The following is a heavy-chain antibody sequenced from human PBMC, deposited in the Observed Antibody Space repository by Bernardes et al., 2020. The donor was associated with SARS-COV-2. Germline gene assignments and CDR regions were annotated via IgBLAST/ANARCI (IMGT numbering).Heavy chain of an antibody. V-gene: IGHV5-51*01. D-gene: IGHD6-13*01. CDR2: IYPGDSDT. J-gene: IGHJ5*02. Sequence: GASLIIYCKCSGYRFTSYWIGWVRHTPGKGLEWRGIIYPGDSDTRYSPSFQGQVTTSAGKSVSTAYLQWSSLKASDTAMYYCATSSSWYGGDNWFDPWGQRTLVTVSS. CDR1: GYRFTSYW. CDR3: ATSSSWYGGDNWFDP.